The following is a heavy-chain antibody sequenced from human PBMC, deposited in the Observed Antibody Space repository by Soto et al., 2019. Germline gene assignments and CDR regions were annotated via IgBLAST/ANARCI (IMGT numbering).Heavy chain of an antibody. J-gene: IGHJ5*02. D-gene: IGHD3-10*01. V-gene: IGHV4-34*01. CDR2: IYYSGST. CDR1: GGSFSGYY. Sequence: SETLSLTCAVHGGSFSGYYWDWIRQPPGKGLEWIGYIYYSGSTYYNPSLKSRVTISVDTSKNQFSLKLSSVTAADTAVYYCARYGSLYYMNWFDPWGQGTLVTVSS. CDR3: ARYGSLYYMNWFDP.